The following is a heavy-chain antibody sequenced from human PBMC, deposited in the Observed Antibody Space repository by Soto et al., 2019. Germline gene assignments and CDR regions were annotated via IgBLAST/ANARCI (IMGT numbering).Heavy chain of an antibody. CDR3: AKSDSYVNWFGP. V-gene: IGHV1-69*13. J-gene: IGHJ5*02. D-gene: IGHD5-18*01. Sequence: AASVKVSCKASGGTFTSYAISWVRQAPGQGLEWMGGIIPIVGTANYAQKFQGRVTITADESTSTAYMELSSLRSEDTAVYYCAKSDSYVNWFGPWGQGTLVTVSS. CDR2: IIPIVGTA. CDR1: GGTFTSYA.